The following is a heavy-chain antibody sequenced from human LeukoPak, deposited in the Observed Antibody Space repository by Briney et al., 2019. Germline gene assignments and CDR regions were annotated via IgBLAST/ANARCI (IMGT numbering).Heavy chain of an antibody. CDR1: GGSFSGYY. Sequence: PSETLSLTCAVSGGSFSGYYRSWVRQPPEKGLEWIAEINQSGRTKYNLSLKRRVTISVDSTNTTLSLRLSFVTAADTAGYYCARILGYCSGGTCPERYFDLWGRGTLVTVSS. J-gene: IGHJ2*01. CDR3: ARILGYCSGGTCPERYFDL. V-gene: IGHV4-34*01. CDR2: INQSGRT. D-gene: IGHD2-15*01.